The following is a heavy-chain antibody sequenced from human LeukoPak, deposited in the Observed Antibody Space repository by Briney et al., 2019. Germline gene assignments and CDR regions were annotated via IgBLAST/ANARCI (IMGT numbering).Heavy chain of an antibody. CDR1: GGSITNYY. V-gene: IGHV4-59*01. Sequence: PSETLSLTCTVSGGSITNYYWSWIRQPPGKGLEWIGYIHYSGSTNNNPSLKSRVTISIDTSSNQFSLKLSSVTAADTAVYYCARGPGCSSSSCYVRGDNWFDPWGQGTLVIVSS. D-gene: IGHD2-2*01. CDR3: ARGPGCSSSSCYVRGDNWFDP. J-gene: IGHJ5*02. CDR2: IHYSGST.